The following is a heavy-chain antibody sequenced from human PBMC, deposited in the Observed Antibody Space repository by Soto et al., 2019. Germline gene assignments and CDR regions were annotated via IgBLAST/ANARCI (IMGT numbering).Heavy chain of an antibody. Sequence: QVQLVQSGAEVKKPGSSVKVSCKASGGTFSRYVISWVRQAPGQGLQWMGGIIPIFGTANYAQKFQDRVTITADEFTSTAYMELSSLRSEDTAVYYCARDREDIVVVPAADWGQGTLVTVSS. V-gene: IGHV1-69*01. CDR1: GGTFSRYV. D-gene: IGHD2-2*01. J-gene: IGHJ4*02. CDR2: IIPIFGTA. CDR3: ARDREDIVVVPAAD.